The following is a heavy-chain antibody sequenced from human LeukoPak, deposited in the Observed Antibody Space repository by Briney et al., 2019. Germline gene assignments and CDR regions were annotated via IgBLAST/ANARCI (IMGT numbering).Heavy chain of an antibody. Sequence: PGGSLRLSCAASGFTFSSYAMSWVRQAPGKGLEWVSAISGSGGSTYYADPVKGRFTISRDNSKNTLYLQMNSLRAEDTAVYYCAKDLSGWPLYFDYWGQGTLVTVSS. CDR3: AKDLSGWPLYFDY. V-gene: IGHV3-23*01. CDR1: GFTFSSYA. D-gene: IGHD6-19*01. CDR2: ISGSGGST. J-gene: IGHJ4*02.